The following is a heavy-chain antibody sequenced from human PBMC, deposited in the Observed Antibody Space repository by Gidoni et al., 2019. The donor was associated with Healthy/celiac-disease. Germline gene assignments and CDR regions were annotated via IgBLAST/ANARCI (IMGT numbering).Heavy chain of an antibody. CDR2: ISGSGGST. D-gene: IGHD4-17*01. CDR1: GFTFSSHA. V-gene: IGHV3-23*01. Sequence: EVQLLESGGGLVQPGGSLRLSCAASGFTFSSHAMSWVRQAPGKGLAWVSSISGSGGSTYYADSVKGRFTISRDNSKNTLYLQMNSLRAEDTAVYYCAKVGGDYGFGYYFDYWGQGTLVTVSS. J-gene: IGHJ4*02. CDR3: AKVGGDYGFGYYFDY.